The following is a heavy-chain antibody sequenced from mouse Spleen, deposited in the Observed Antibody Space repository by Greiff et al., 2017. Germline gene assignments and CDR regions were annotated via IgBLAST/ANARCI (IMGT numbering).Heavy chain of an antibody. D-gene: IGHD1-1*01. CDR2: IYPGGGYT. Sequence: VQVVESGAELVRPGTSVKMSCKASGYTFTNYWIGWAKQRPGHGLEWIGDIYPGGGYTNYNEKFKGKATLTADKSSSTAYMQFSSLTSEDSAIYYCARDSLRGFDYWGQGTTLTVSS. V-gene: IGHV1-63*01. CDR1: GYTFTNYW. J-gene: IGHJ2*01. CDR3: ARDSLRGFDY.